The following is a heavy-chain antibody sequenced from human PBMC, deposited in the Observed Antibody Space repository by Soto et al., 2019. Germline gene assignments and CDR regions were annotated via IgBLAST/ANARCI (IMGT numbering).Heavy chain of an antibody. J-gene: IGHJ2*01. CDR3: ARAARGLGSCSGGSCNWFFDV. CDR2: IIPIFGTT. Sequence: QVQLVQSGAEVKQPGSSVKVSCKASGGTFRSYGINWVRQAPGQGLEWLGGIIPIFGTTEYAQKFQGRVTITADEATSTAYMAVNNRRSGDTAVVYSARAARGLGSCSGGSCNWFFDVWCLGTLVTVSS. V-gene: IGHV1-69*01. CDR1: GGTFRSYG. D-gene: IGHD2-15*01.